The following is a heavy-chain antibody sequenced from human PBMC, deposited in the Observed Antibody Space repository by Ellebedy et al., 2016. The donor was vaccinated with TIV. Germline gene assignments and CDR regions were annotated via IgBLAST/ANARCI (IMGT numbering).Heavy chain of an antibody. CDR1: GFTFSSYD. Sequence: GGSLRLXCAASGFTFSSYDMHWVRQATGKGLEWVSAIGTAGDTYYPGSVKGRFTISRENAKNSLYLQMNSLRAGDTAVYYCARGPYCGGDCYPPAYFQHWGQGTLVTVSS. CDR3: ARGPYCGGDCYPPAYFQH. CDR2: IGTAGDT. V-gene: IGHV3-13*04. J-gene: IGHJ1*01. D-gene: IGHD2-21*02.